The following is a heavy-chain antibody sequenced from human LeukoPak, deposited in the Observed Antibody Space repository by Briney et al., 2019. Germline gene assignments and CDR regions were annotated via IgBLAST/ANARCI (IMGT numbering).Heavy chain of an antibody. J-gene: IGHJ4*02. V-gene: IGHV4-4*09. D-gene: IGHD2-2*01. Sequence: SETLSLTCTVSGGSISSYYWSWIRQPPGKGLEWIGYIYTSGSTNYNPPLKSRVTISVDTSKNQFSLKLSSVTAADTAVYYCERHTGCSSTSCQFDYWGQGTLATVSS. CDR1: GGSISSYY. CDR3: ERHTGCSSTSCQFDY. CDR2: IYTSGST.